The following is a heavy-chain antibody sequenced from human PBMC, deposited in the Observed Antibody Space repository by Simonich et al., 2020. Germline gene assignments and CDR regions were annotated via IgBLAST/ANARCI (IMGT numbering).Heavy chain of an antibody. CDR1: GFTFSSYA. D-gene: IGHD6-13*01. J-gene: IGHJ4*02. V-gene: IGHV3-30*07. CDR2: ISYDGSNK. Sequence: QVQLVESGGGVVQPGRSLRLSCAASGFTFSSYAMHWVRQAPGKELEWVAVISYDGSNKYYADSVKGRFTISRDNSKNTLYLQMNSLRAEDTAVYYCARAIAAAGTPFDYWGQGTLVTVSS. CDR3: ARAIAAAGTPFDY.